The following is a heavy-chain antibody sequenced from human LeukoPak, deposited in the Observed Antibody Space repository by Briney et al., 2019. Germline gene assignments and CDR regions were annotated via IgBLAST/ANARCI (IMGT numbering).Heavy chain of an antibody. J-gene: IGHJ4*02. Sequence: PGGSLRLSCVVSGFTVSSIYMSWFRQAPGKGLEWVSVIYSGGSTYYADSVKGRFTISRDNSKNTLYLQMNSLRAEDTAVYYCARERGHLDYWGQGTLVTVPS. D-gene: IGHD6-25*01. CDR2: IYSGGST. CDR3: ARERGHLDY. CDR1: GFTVSSIY. V-gene: IGHV3-66*01.